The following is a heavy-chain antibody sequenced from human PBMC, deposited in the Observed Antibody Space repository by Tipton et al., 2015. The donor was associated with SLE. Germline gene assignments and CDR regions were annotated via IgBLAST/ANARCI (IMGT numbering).Heavy chain of an antibody. V-gene: IGHV3-53*05. J-gene: IGHJ4*02. Sequence: SLRLSCAASGFTVSSNYMSWVRQAPGKGLEWVSVIYSGGRTYYADSVKGRFTISRDNSKNTLYLQMNSLRAEDTAVYYCASSPAWELPYYFDYWGQGTLVTVSS. D-gene: IGHD1-26*01. CDR3: ASSPAWELPYYFDY. CDR1: GFTVSSNY. CDR2: IYSGGRT.